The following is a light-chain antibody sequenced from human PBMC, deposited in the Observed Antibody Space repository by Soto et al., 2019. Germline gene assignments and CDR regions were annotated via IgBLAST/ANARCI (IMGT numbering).Light chain of an antibody. Sequence: DIQMTQSPSTLPASVGDRVTITCRASQSLSGYLAWYQQKPGKAPKVLIFDASNLESGVPSRFSGSGSGTEFTLTISSLQPDDFATYYCQQYNTFPWTFGQGTKVDI. J-gene: IGKJ1*01. V-gene: IGKV1-5*01. CDR2: DAS. CDR1: QSLSGY. CDR3: QQYNTFPWT.